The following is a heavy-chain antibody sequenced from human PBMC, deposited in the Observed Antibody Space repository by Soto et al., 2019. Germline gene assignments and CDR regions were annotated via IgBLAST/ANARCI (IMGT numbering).Heavy chain of an antibody. Sequence: QVQLVESGGGVVQPGRSLRLSCVASGFTFSSYAMHWVRQAPGKGLEWVAVISYDGSNKYYADSVKGRFTISRDNSKNTLYLQMNSLRAEDTAVYYCARGAGTRGMDVWGQGTTVTVSS. CDR3: ARGAGTRGMDV. CDR2: ISYDGSNK. V-gene: IGHV3-30-3*01. D-gene: IGHD6-13*01. CDR1: GFTFSSYA. J-gene: IGHJ6*02.